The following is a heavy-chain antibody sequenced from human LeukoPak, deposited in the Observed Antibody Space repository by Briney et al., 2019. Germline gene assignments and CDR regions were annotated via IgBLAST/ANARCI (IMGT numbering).Heavy chain of an antibody. CDR1: GFTFSSYA. J-gene: IGHJ6*03. CDR3: ARDRGYGDYSVYYYMDV. V-gene: IGHV3-30*04. CDR2: ISYDGSNK. Sequence: PGGSLRLSCAASGFTFSSYAMHWVRQAPGKGLEWVAVISYDGSNKYYADSVKGRFTISRDNSKNTLYLQMNSLRAEDTAVYYCARDRGYGDYSVYYYMDVWGKGTTVTVSS. D-gene: IGHD4-17*01.